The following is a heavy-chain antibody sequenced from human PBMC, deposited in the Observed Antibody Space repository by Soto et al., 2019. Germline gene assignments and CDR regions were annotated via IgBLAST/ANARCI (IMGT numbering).Heavy chain of an antibody. CDR2: INHSGGT. CDR3: AFSTMPRTRDLVY. Sequence: SETLSVTCAVYDVSFSPSFCSWIRQHPGKGLEWIGEINHSGGTIYNPSLKSRVTISGDTSNNQFSLKLTSVTAADTAVYYCAFSTMPRTRDLVYWAQGTLVTVSS. CDR1: DVSFSPSF. J-gene: IGHJ4*02. D-gene: IGHD2-2*01. V-gene: IGHV4-34*01.